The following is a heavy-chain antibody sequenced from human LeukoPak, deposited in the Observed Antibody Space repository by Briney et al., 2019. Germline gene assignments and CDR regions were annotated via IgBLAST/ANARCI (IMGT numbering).Heavy chain of an antibody. CDR3: ARGILYGPADY. CDR1: GGSISSYY. J-gene: IGHJ4*02. CDR2: IYYSGST. V-gene: IGHV4-59*01. Sequence: PSETLSLTCTVSGGSISSYYWSWIWQPPGKGLEWIGYIYYSGSTNYNPSLKSRVTISVDTSKNQFSLKLSSVTAADTAVYYCARGILYGPADYCGQGTLVTVSS. D-gene: IGHD4-17*01.